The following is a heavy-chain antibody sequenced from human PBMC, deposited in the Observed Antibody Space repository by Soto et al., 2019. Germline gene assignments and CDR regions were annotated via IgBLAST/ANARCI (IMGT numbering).Heavy chain of an antibody. D-gene: IGHD3-3*01. CDR1: GFTFSSYG. Sequence: GGSLRLSCAASGFTFSSYGMHWVRQAPGKGLEWVAVISYGGSNKYYADSVKGRFTISRDNSKNTLYLQMNSLRAEDTAVYYCATYIGVYDFWSGYNNYGMYVWSQGTTVTV. CDR3: ATYIGVYDFWSGYNNYGMYV. V-gene: IGHV3-30*03. J-gene: IGHJ6*02. CDR2: ISYGGSNK.